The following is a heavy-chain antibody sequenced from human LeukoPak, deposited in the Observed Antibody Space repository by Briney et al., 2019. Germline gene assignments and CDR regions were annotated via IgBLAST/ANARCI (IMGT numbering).Heavy chain of an antibody. CDR1: GFTFNAYG. CDR3: ARADDYIWGTYRSLETYFFEY. CDR2: ISYNGGKN. J-gene: IGHJ4*02. V-gene: IGHV3-30*03. D-gene: IGHD3-16*02. Sequence: GGSLRLSCAASGFTFNAYGMHWVRQAPGKGLEWVAAISYNGGKNSYADSVKGRFTISRDASKNILYLQMDSLRTEDTAVYFCARADDYIWGTYRSLETYFFEYWGQGTLVTVSS.